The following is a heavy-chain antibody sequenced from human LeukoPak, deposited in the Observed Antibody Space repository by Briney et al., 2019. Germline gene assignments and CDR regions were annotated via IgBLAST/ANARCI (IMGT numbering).Heavy chain of an antibody. CDR3: ARRGLDRITVAGTRYYYYYMDV. Sequence: GSLRLPCAASRFTFSSYSMNWVRQAPGKGLEWVSSISSSGSYIYYADSVKGRFTISGDNAKNSLYLQMNSLRAEDTAVYYCARRGLDRITVAGTRYYYYYMDVWGKGTTVTIPS. CDR1: RFTFSSYS. D-gene: IGHD6-19*01. V-gene: IGHV3-21*01. CDR2: ISSSGSYI. J-gene: IGHJ6*03.